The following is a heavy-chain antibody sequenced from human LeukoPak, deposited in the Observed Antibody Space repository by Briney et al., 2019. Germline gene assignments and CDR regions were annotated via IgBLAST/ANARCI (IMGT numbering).Heavy chain of an antibody. V-gene: IGHV3-48*01. Sequence: GGSLRLSCAASGFTFSSYSMNWVRQAPGKGLEWVSYISSSSSTIYYADSVKGRFTISRDNAKNSLYLQMNSLRAEDTAVYYCARDRCSSTNCYHYYFDYWGQGTLVTVSS. CDR2: ISSSSSTI. CDR3: ARDRCSSTNCYHYYFDY. J-gene: IGHJ4*02. CDR1: GFTFSSYS. D-gene: IGHD2-2*01.